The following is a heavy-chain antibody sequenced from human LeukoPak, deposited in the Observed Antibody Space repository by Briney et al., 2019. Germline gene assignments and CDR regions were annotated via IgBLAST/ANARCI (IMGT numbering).Heavy chain of an antibody. Sequence: PGRSLRLSCAASGFTFSSYAMHWVRQAPGKGLEWMAFISYDGSNKYYADSVKGRFIISRDNSKNTLYLQMNSLRAEDTAVYYCARAPPLSSSGWFGDAFDIWGQGTMVTVSS. CDR1: GFTFSSYA. CDR2: ISYDGSNK. D-gene: IGHD6-19*01. V-gene: IGHV3-30-3*01. J-gene: IGHJ3*02. CDR3: ARAPPLSSSGWFGDAFDI.